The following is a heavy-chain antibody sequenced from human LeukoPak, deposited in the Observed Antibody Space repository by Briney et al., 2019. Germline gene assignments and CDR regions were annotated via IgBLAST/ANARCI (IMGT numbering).Heavy chain of an antibody. CDR2: IYQSGGT. V-gene: IGHV4-30-2*01. Sequence: SQTLSLTCTVSGGSISSGGYYWSWIRQPPGKGLEWIGYIYQSGGTYYNPSLKSRVTISVDRSKNQFSLKLTSVTAADTAVYYCAREEWFDPWGQGTLVTVSS. J-gene: IGHJ5*02. CDR1: GGSISSGGYY. CDR3: AREEWFDP.